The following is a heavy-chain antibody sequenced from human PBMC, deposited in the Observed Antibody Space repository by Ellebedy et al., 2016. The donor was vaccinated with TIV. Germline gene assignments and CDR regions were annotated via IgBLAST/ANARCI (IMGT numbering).Heavy chain of an antibody. V-gene: IGHV5-10-1*01. CDR3: ARHLAYCGGDCYSDAFDI. D-gene: IGHD2-21*02. Sequence: GESLKISCKGSGYSFTSYWIGWVRQMPGKGLEWMGRIDPSDSYTNYSPSFQGHVTISADKSISTAYLQWSSLKASDTAMYYCARHLAYCGGDCYSDAFDIWGQGTMVTVSS. CDR1: GYSFTSYW. CDR2: IDPSDSYT. J-gene: IGHJ3*02.